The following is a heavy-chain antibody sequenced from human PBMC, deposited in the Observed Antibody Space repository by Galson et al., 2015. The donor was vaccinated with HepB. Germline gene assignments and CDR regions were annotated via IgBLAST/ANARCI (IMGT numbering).Heavy chain of an antibody. CDR1: GYTFTGYY. J-gene: IGHJ4*02. Sequence: SVKVSCKASGYTFTGYYLHWVRQAPGEGLEWVGWINPNSGGTNYAQKFQGRVTMTRDTSISTAYMELGRLRSDDTAVYYCARDEGTTTITSAPGYWGQGTLVTVSS. CDR3: ARDEGTTTITSAPGY. D-gene: IGHD4-11*01. CDR2: INPNSGGT. V-gene: IGHV1-2*02.